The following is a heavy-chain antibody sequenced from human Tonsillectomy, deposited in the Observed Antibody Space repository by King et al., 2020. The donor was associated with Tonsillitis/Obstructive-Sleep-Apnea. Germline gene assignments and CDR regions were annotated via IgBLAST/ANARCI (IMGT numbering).Heavy chain of an antibody. D-gene: IGHD1-14*01. J-gene: IGHJ3*02. V-gene: IGHV5-51*01. Sequence: QLVQSGAEVKKPGESLKISCKASGYRFNYYWIVWGRQMPGEGLEWMGIIYPGDSDTRYSPSFEGQVTISAGKSNTTAYIQWSSLKGSDTAIYYCARHRFSTKYAFDIWGQGTMVTVSS. CDR1: GYRFNYYW. CDR3: ARHRFSTKYAFDI. CDR2: IYPGDSDT.